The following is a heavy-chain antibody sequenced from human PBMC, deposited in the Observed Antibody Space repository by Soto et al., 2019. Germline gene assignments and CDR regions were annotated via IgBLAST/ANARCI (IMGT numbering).Heavy chain of an antibody. CDR2: FSTSGST. CDR1: GDSVSSGSYY. V-gene: IGHV4-61*01. J-gene: IGHJ6*02. D-gene: IGHD3-10*01. CDR3: ARAYYFGSGRGRSMDV. Sequence: QVQLQESGPGLVKPSETLSLTCTVSGDSVSSGSYYWMWIRQPPGKGLEWIGYFSTSGSTNYNSSLKTRVTVSVDKSKNQLSLKLTSVIAADTAVYYCARAYYFGSGRGRSMDVWGQGTTVTVSS.